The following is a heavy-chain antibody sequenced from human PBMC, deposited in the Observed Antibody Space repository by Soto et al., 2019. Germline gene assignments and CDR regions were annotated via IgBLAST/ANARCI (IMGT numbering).Heavy chain of an antibody. CDR2: MNPNSGAT. J-gene: IGHJ6*02. V-gene: IGHV1-2*02. Sequence: QVQLVQSGADVKKPGASVKVSCKASGYTFIAYEMHWVRQAPGQGLEWMGWMNPNSGATRNAQKFQGRVTMTRDTSITTAYMELSRLTSDDTAVYYCVRSYRDGGLVPTAPWGQGTTIIVSS. CDR3: VRSYRDGGLVPTAP. CDR1: GYTFIAYE. D-gene: IGHD4-17*01.